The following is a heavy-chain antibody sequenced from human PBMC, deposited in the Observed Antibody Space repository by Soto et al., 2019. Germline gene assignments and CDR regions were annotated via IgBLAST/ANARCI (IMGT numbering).Heavy chain of an antibody. Sequence: PSETLSLTCTVSGGSISSGGYYWSWIRQHPGKGLEWIGYIYYSGSTYYNPSLKSRVTISVDTSKNQFPLKLSSVTAADTAVYYRASSPDSSGYYPIFDYWGQVTLVTVSS. CDR1: GGSISSGGYY. J-gene: IGHJ4*02. CDR2: IYYSGST. D-gene: IGHD3-22*01. V-gene: IGHV4-31*03. CDR3: ASSPDSSGYYPIFDY.